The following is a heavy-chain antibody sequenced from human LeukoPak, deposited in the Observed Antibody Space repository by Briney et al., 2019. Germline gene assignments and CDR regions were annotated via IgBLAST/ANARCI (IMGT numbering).Heavy chain of an antibody. CDR2: TYYRSKWYG. CDR1: GDSVSSNSAA. V-gene: IGHV6-1*01. D-gene: IGHD5-12*01. Sequence: SQTLSLTCAISGDSVSSNSAAWNWIRQSPSRGLEWLGRTYYRSKWYGEYALSVKSRITIIPDTSKNHFSLQLNSVTPGDTAVYFCAREGGYSGTYYLDYWGQGTLVTVSS. CDR3: AREGGYSGTYYLDY. J-gene: IGHJ4*02.